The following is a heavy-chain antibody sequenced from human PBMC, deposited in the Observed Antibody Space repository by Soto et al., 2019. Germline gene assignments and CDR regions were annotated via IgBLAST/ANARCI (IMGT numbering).Heavy chain of an antibody. D-gene: IGHD2-15*01. CDR2: IHYSGST. Sequence: PSETLSLTCTVTGGSTSGSYWSWIRQTPGKVLEWVGYIHYSGSTNYNPSLTSRVTMSVDTAKNQFSLQLNSVTAADTAVYFCTKYRRTDAEGYSFDYWGQGALVTVSS. J-gene: IGHJ4*02. CDR1: GGSTSGSY. V-gene: IGHV4-59*01. CDR3: TKYRRTDAEGYSFDY.